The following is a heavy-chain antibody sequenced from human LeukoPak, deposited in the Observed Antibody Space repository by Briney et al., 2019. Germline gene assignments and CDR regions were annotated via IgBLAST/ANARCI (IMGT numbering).Heavy chain of an antibody. V-gene: IGHV4-59*01. CDR3: ARDFTTVTATYAFDI. CDR1: GGSNSSYY. CDR2: IYYSGST. J-gene: IGHJ3*02. D-gene: IGHD4-17*01. Sequence: SETLSLTCTVSGGSNSSYYWSWIRQPPGKGLEWIGNIYYSGSTNYNPSLKSRVTISVDTSKNQFSLKLSSVTAADTAVYYCARDFTTVTATYAFDIWGQGTMVTVSS.